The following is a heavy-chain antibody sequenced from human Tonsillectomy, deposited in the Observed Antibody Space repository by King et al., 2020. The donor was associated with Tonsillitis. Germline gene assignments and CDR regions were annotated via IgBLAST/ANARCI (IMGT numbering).Heavy chain of an antibody. V-gene: IGHV4-30-2*01. J-gene: IGHJ4*02. D-gene: IGHD1-14*01. CDR3: ARGDVTFFDY. CDR1: GGSISSGGYS. CDR2: IYHSGSN. Sequence: QLQESGSGLVKPSQTLSLTCAVSGGSISSGGYSWSWIRQPPGKGLEWIGYIYHSGSNYYNPSLKSRVTISVDRSKNQFSLKLSSVTAADTAVYYCARGDVTFFDYWGQGTLVTVSS.